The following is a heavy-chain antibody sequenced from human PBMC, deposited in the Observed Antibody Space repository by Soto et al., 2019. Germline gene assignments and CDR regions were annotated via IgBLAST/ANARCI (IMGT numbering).Heavy chain of an antibody. Sequence: QVQLQQWGAGLLKPSETLSLTCAVYGGSFSGYYWSWIRQPPGKGLEWIGEINNSGSTNYNPSLKSRVTISVDTSKNQFSLKLSSVTAADTAVYYCARGSRGITIFTSYYYYYGMDVWGQGTTVTVSS. CDR1: GGSFSGYY. J-gene: IGHJ6*02. CDR2: INNSGST. CDR3: ARGSRGITIFTSYYYYYGMDV. V-gene: IGHV4-34*01. D-gene: IGHD3-3*01.